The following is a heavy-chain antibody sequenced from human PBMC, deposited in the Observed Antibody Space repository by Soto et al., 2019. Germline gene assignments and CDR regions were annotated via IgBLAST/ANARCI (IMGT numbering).Heavy chain of an antibody. Sequence: GLSVKVSCKASGGPFSRYAISWVRQAPGQGLEWMGGIIPIFGTANYAQKFQGRVTITADESTSTAYMELSSLRSEDTAVYYCARDPVGGNSGPWGQGNLVTGSS. D-gene: IGHD2-21*02. J-gene: IGHJ5*02. V-gene: IGHV1-69*13. CDR3: ARDPVGGNSGP. CDR2: IIPIFGTA. CDR1: GGPFSRYA.